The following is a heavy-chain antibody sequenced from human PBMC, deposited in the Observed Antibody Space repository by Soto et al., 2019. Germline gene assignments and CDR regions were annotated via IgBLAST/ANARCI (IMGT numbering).Heavy chain of an antibody. Sequence: QVQLVQSGAEVKKPGSSVKVSCKASGGTFSSYTISWVRQAPGQGLEWMGRIIPILGIANYAQKFQGRVTITADKSTSTADMELSSLRSEDTAVYYCARGVGATYGGVSAFDIWGQGTMVTVSS. CDR1: GGTFSSYT. V-gene: IGHV1-69*02. D-gene: IGHD1-26*01. CDR2: IIPILGIA. J-gene: IGHJ3*02. CDR3: ARGVGATYGGVSAFDI.